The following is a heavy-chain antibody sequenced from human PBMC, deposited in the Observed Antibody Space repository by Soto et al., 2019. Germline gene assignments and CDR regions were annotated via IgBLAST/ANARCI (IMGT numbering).Heavy chain of an antibody. V-gene: IGHV1-24*01. CDR2: FDPEDGET. J-gene: IGHJ4*02. D-gene: IGHD4-17*01. CDR3: ARGGGPFMNSVTNPFDY. Sequence: GASVKVSCKVSGYTLTELSMHWVRQAPGKRLEWMGGFDPEDGETIYAQKFQGRVTMTEDTSTDTAYMELSSLRTEDTAVYYCARGGGPFMNSVTNPFDYWGQGTLVTVSS. CDR1: GYTLTELS.